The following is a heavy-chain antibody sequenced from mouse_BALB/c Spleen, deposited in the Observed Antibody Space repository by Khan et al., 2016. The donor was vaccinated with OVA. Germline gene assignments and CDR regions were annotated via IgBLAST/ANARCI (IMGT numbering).Heavy chain of an antibody. CDR2: INPSNGYT. CDR3: VRDGAYHRNDGWFAY. V-gene: IGHV1-4*01. J-gene: IGHJ3*01. D-gene: IGHD2-14*01. CDR1: GYTFISYT. Sequence: VELVESGAELARPGASVKMSCKASGYTFISYTIHWIKKRPGQGLEWIGYINPSNGYTNYNQKFKDKATLTTDKSSTTAYLQLSSLTSDDSAVYNGVRDGAYHRNDGWFAYWGQGTLVTVSA.